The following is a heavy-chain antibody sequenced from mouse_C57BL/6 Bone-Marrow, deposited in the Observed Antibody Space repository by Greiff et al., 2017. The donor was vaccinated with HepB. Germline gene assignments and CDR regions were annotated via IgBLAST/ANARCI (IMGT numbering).Heavy chain of an antibody. Sequence: EVQRVESGGGLVQPGGSMKLSCAASGFTFSDAWMDWVRQSPEKGLEWVAEIRNKANNHATYYAESVKGRFTISRDDSKSSVYLQMNSLRAEDTGIYYCTRGIYYDYDAFAYWGQGTLVTVSA. V-gene: IGHV6-6*01. CDR1: GFTFSDAW. D-gene: IGHD2-4*01. CDR2: IRNKANNHAT. CDR3: TRGIYYDYDAFAY. J-gene: IGHJ3*01.